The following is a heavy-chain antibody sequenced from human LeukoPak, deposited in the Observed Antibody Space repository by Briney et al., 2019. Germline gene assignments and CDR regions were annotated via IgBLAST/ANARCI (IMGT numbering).Heavy chain of an antibody. J-gene: IGHJ4*02. V-gene: IGHV3-23*01. Sequence: GGSLRLSCAASGFTFTSHFMSWFRQAPGKGLEWIAAISDSGDRTVSVDSVKGRFTISRDNSKNTLYLQMNSLRAEDTAVYYCATIRNCGGDCYYFDYWGQGTLVTVSS. CDR3: ATIRNCGGDCYYFDY. CDR2: ISDSGDRT. D-gene: IGHD2-21*02. CDR1: GFTFTSHF.